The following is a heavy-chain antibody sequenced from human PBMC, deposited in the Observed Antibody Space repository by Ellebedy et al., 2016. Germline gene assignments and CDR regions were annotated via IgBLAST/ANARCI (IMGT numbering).Heavy chain of an antibody. CDR3: RQGHYADY. J-gene: IGHJ4*02. Sequence: GGSLRLSXAPSGLPFRNFFMSWVRQTPGKGLEWVSTISGDGRTTYFADSVKGRFSISRDNLKSILFLQMNNLRADDTAVYYCRQGHYADYWGQGTLVTVSS. CDR1: GLPFRNFF. V-gene: IGHV3-23*01. CDR2: ISGDGRTT.